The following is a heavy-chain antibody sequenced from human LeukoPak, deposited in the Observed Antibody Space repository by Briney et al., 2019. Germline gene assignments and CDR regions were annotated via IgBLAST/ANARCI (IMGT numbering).Heavy chain of an antibody. Sequence: SETLSLTCSVSGYSISSAYYWGWIRQPPGKGLEWIGTMYHSGSTNYNPSLKSRVTVSLDTSKNQFSLKMSSVTAADTAVYYCARSLVYGDYLRGYDSWGQGTLVTVSS. CDR2: MYHSGST. CDR1: GYSISSAYY. D-gene: IGHD4-17*01. CDR3: ARSLVYGDYLRGYDS. J-gene: IGHJ5*01. V-gene: IGHV4-38-2*02.